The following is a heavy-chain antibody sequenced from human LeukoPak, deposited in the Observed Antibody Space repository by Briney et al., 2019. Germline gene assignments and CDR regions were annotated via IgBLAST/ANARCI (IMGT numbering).Heavy chain of an antibody. CDR1: GFIISSYA. J-gene: IGHJ4*02. V-gene: IGHV3-23*01. CDR2: ISAGGDNT. Sequence: GGSPRLSCAASGFIISSYAMSWVRQAPGKGLEWVSAISAGGDNTYYADSVKGRFTISRDRSKNTLYLQMNSLRAEDTAVYYCARRGSSSKYFDYWGQGTLVTVSS. D-gene: IGHD6-6*01. CDR3: ARRGSSSKYFDY.